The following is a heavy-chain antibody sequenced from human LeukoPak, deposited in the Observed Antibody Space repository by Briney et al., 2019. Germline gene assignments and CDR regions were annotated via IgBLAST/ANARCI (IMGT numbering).Heavy chain of an antibody. J-gene: IGHJ4*02. CDR3: ARRSTI. CDR1: GITLSDFW. Sequence: GGSLRLPCAASGITLSDFWFSWVRQAPGKGLEGVARIKAKIHGETIDYAAAVRRRFIISRDDSRNPEYLQMNRLKFEDTAMYYCARRSTIGGRGTRVIVSS. D-gene: IGHD5-24*01. CDR2: IKAKIHGETI. V-gene: IGHV3-15*01.